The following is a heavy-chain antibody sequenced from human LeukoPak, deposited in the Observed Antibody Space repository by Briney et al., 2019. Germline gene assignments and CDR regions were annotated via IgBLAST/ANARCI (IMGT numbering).Heavy chain of an antibody. V-gene: IGHV1-2*02. CDR2: INPNSGGT. CDR3: ATGYCSGGTCYVFDY. CDR1: GYTFTGYY. J-gene: IGHJ4*02. D-gene: IGHD2-15*01. Sequence: ASVKVSCKASGYTFTGYYMHWVRQAPGQGLEWMGWINPNSGGTNYAQNFRGRVTMTRDTSITTAYMELSRLRSDDTAMYYCATGYCSGGTCYVFDYWGQGTLVTVSS.